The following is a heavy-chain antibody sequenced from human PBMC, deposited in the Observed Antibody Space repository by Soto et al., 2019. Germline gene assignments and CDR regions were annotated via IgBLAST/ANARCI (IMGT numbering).Heavy chain of an antibody. CDR2: IFHRGST. Sequence: SETLSLTCTVSGGSISSGDYYWSWIRQPPGKGLEWIGEIFHRGSTTYNPSLKSRVTISVDKSKNQFSLKLNSVTAADTALYYCARTNGDSLCFDYWSQGTLVTVSS. CDR1: GGSISSGDYY. V-gene: IGHV4-39*07. D-gene: IGHD4-17*01. CDR3: ARTNGDSLCFDY. J-gene: IGHJ4*02.